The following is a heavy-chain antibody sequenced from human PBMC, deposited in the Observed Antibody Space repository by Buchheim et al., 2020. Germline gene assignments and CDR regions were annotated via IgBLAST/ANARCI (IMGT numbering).Heavy chain of an antibody. CDR1: GGSISSYY. D-gene: IGHD5-12*01. Sequence: QVQLQESGPGLVKPSETLSLTCTVSGGSISSYYWSWIRQPPGKGLEWIGYIHYSGSTNYNPSLKSRVTISVDTSKNQFSLKLSSVTAADTAVHYCARQTDYPGHYYYGMDVWGQGTT. V-gene: IGHV4-59*08. J-gene: IGHJ6*02. CDR3: ARQTDYPGHYYYGMDV. CDR2: IHYSGST.